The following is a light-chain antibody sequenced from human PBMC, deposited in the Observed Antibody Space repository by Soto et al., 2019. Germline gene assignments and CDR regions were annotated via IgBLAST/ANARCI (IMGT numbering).Light chain of an antibody. Sequence: QSVLTQPPSASGTPGQRVTISCSGSSSNIGSNAVSWYQQFPGTAPKLLIYTDNQRPSGVPDRFSGSKSGTSASLAISGLQSEDEADYFCAAWDGSLNAYVFGTGTKLTVL. J-gene: IGLJ1*01. CDR1: SSNIGSNA. CDR2: TDN. V-gene: IGLV1-44*01. CDR3: AAWDGSLNAYV.